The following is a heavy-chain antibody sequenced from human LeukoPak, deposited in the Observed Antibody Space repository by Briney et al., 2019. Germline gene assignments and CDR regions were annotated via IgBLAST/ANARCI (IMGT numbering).Heavy chain of an antibody. Sequence: ASVKVSCKSSGYTFTGYFVHWVRQAPGQGLEWMGWINPNSGGTNYAQKFQGRVTMTRDTSISIAYMELSRLRSDDTAVYYCARESAAAGSFHFDYWGQGTLVTVSS. CDR1: GYTFTGYF. CDR3: ARESAAAGSFHFDY. V-gene: IGHV1-2*02. J-gene: IGHJ4*02. D-gene: IGHD6-13*01. CDR2: INPNSGGT.